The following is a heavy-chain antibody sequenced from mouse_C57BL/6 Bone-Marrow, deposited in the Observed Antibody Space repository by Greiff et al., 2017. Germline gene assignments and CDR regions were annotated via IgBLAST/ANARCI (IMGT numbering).Heavy chain of an antibody. CDR3: ARTWYCSSSYGFAY. Sequence: EVQLQQSGPELVKPGASVKIPCTASGYTFTDYNMDWVKQSHGKSLEWIGAINPNNGGTIYNQKVKGKATLTVDKSSSTAYLELRSLTSEDTAVYDCARTWYCSSSYGFAYGGQGTLVTVSA. CDR1: GYTFTDYN. CDR2: INPNNGGT. V-gene: IGHV1-18*01. J-gene: IGHJ3*01. D-gene: IGHD1-1*01.